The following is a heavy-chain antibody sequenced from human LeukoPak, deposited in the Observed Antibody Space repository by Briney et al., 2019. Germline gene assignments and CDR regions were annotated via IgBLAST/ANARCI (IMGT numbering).Heavy chain of an antibody. V-gene: IGHV4-34*01. CDR3: ARVYGDYSHYYFDY. CDR1: GGSFSGYY. Sequence: SETLSLTCAVYGGSFSGYYWSWIRQPPGKGLEWIGEINHSGSTNYNPSLKSRVTISVDTSKNQFSLKLSSVTAADTAVYYCARVYGDYSHYYFDYWGQGTLVTVSS. J-gene: IGHJ4*02. CDR2: INHSGST. D-gene: IGHD4-17*01.